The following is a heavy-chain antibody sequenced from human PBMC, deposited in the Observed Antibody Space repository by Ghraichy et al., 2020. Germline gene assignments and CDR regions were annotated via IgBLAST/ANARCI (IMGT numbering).Heavy chain of an antibody. CDR1: GFTFSSYG. V-gene: IGHV3-33*01. CDR2: IWYDGSNK. J-gene: IGHJ4*01. CDR3: ARDTES. Sequence: GGSLRLSCAASGFTFSSYGMHWVRQAPGKGLEWVAVIWYDGSNKYYADSVKGRFTISRDNSKNTLYLQMNSLGGEDTAVYYWARDTESWGHGTLVTVAS.